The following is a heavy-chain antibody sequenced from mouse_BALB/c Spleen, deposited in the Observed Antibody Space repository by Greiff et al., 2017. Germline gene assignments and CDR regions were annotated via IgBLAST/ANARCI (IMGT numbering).Heavy chain of an antibody. V-gene: IGHV5-12-1*01. D-gene: IGHD3-3*01. Sequence: EVQLVESGGGLVKPGGSLKLSCAASGFAFSSYDMSWVRQTPEKRLEWVAYISSGGGSTYYPDTVKGRFTISRDNAKNTLYLQMSSLKSEDTAMYYCARHEGLFDYWGQGTTLTVSS. CDR2: ISSGGGST. J-gene: IGHJ2*01. CDR1: GFAFSSYD. CDR3: ARHEGLFDY.